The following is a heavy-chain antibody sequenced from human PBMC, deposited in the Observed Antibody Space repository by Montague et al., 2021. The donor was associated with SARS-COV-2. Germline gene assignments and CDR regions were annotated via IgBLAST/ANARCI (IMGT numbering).Heavy chain of an antibody. CDR3: ARGRYSSSWYGTKYYFDY. V-gene: IGHV4-34*01. J-gene: IGHJ4*02. Sequence: SETLSLTCAVYGGSFSGYYWSWIRQPPGKGLEWIGEITHSGSTNYNPSLKSRVTISLDTSTNQFSLKLSSVTAADTAVCYCARGRYSSSWYGTKYYFDYWGQGTLVTVSS. D-gene: IGHD6-13*01. CDR2: ITHSGST. CDR1: GGSFSGYY.